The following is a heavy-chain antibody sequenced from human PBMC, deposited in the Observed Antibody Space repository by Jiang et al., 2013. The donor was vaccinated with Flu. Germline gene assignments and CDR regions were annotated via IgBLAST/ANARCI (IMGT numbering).Heavy chain of an antibody. CDR2: IRNKLYRGTT. V-gene: IGHV3-49*03. Sequence: VQLVESGGGLVQPGRSLRLSCTASGFSFSDYAVSWLRQAPGKGLEWVGFIRNKLYRGTTDYAASVKGRFTISRDDSKSIAYLQMSSLKTEDTAVYYCTRDLVRDVILIPATYFDYWGQGALVTVSS. CDR1: GFSFSDYA. J-gene: IGHJ4*02. CDR3: TRDLVRDVILIPATYFDY. D-gene: IGHD2-2*01.